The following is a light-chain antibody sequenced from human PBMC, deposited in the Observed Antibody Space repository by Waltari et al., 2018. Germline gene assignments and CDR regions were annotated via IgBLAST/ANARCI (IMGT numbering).Light chain of an antibody. CDR1: SSDVGGYNY. V-gene: IGLV2-14*01. CDR3: SSYTSSSPYV. CDR2: DVS. Sequence: QSALTHPASVSGSPGQSITISCTGTSSDVGGYNYVSWYQQHPGKAPKLMIYDVSKRPSGVSNRFSGSKSGNTASLTISGLQAEDEADYYCSSYTSSSPYVFGTGTKVTVL. J-gene: IGLJ1*01.